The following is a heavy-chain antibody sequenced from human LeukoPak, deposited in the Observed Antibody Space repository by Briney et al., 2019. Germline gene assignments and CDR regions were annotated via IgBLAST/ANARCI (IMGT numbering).Heavy chain of an antibody. CDR3: ARSRGSCYSCGDY. D-gene: IGHD2-15*01. V-gene: IGHV1-69*13. CDR2: IIPIFGTA. Sequence: GASVKVSCKASGGTFSRYAINWVRQAPGQGLEWMGGIIPIFGTANYVQKFQGRVTITADESTSTAYMELSSLRSEDTAVYYCARSRGSCYSCGDYWGQGTLVTVSS. CDR1: GGTFSRYA. J-gene: IGHJ4*02.